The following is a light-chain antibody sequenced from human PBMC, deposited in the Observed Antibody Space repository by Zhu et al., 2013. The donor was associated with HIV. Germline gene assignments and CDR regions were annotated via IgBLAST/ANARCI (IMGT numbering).Light chain of an antibody. Sequence: EIVLTQSPATLSLSPGERATLSCRASQSVSSLAWYQQKPGQAPRLLIYDASNRATGIPARFSGSGSGTDFSLTISSLEPEDFVLYYCQQRSNWPRYSFGQGTKLEIK. CDR2: DAS. J-gene: IGKJ2*03. V-gene: IGKV3-11*01. CDR3: QQRSNWPRYS. CDR1: QSVSS.